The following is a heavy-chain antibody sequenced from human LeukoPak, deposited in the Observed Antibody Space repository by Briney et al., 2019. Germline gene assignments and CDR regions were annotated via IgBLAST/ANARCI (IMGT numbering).Heavy chain of an antibody. CDR1: GFTFSSYG. CDR3: AKSNNHYYHSNTYFDY. CDR2: IRYDGSNK. Sequence: GGSLRLSCAASGFTFSSYGMHWVRQAPGKGLEWVAFIRYDGSNKYYADSVKGRFTIPRDNSKNTLYLQMNSLRAEDTAVYYCAKSNNHYYHSNTYFDYWGQGTLVTVSS. D-gene: IGHD3-22*01. J-gene: IGHJ4*02. V-gene: IGHV3-30*02.